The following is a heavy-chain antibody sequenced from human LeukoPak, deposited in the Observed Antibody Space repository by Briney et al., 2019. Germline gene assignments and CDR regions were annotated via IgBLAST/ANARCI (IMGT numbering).Heavy chain of an antibody. V-gene: IGHV3-21*01. CDR1: GFTFSTYS. CDR2: ITSGSYI. J-gene: IGHJ4*02. D-gene: IGHD4-17*01. Sequence: GGSLRLSCAASGFTFSTYSMNWVRQAPGKGLEWVSSITSGSYIYYADSLKGGFTISRDNAKNSLYLQINSLRVEDTAIYYCARDRYGAYDFDSWGQGTLVTVSS. CDR3: ARDRYGAYDFDS.